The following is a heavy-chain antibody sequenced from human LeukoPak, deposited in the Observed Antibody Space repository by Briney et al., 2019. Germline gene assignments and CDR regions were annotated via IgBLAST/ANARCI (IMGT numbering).Heavy chain of an antibody. J-gene: IGHJ4*02. Sequence: GGSLRLSCAASGFTFSSYSMNWVRQAPGKGLEWVSSISTSSSYIFYADSVKGRFTISRDNAKNSLYLQMNSLRAEDTAVYYCARDVAYFFDYWGQGTLVTVSS. CDR3: ARDVAYFFDY. CDR2: ISTSSSYI. CDR1: GFTFSSYS. V-gene: IGHV3-21*01. D-gene: IGHD3-16*01.